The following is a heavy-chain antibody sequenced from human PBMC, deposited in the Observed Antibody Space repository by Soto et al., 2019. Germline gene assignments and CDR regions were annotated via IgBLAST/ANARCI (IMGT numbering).Heavy chain of an antibody. Sequence: GGSLRLSCAASGFTFSSYGMHWVRQAPGKGLEWVAVISYDGSNKYYADSVKGRFTISRDNSKNTLYLQMNSLRAEDTAVYYCASIYYYYYGMDVWGQGTTVTVSS. CDR1: GFTFSSYG. V-gene: IGHV3-30*03. CDR3: ASIYYYYYGMDV. CDR2: ISYDGSNK. J-gene: IGHJ6*02.